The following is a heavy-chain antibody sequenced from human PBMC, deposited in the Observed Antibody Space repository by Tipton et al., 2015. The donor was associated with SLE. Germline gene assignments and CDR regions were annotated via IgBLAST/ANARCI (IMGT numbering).Heavy chain of an antibody. CDR2: IYPGDSHT. CDR3: ARSRYSSGIHYMDV. J-gene: IGHJ6*03. D-gene: IGHD6-25*01. V-gene: IGHV5-51*03. CDR1: GYTFTSYW. Sequence: QSGPEVKKPGESLKISCKGSGYTFTSYWIGWVRQMPGKGLEWMGNIYPGDSHTTYSPSFQGQVTISADKSISTAYLQWSSLKASDTAMYYSARSRYSSGIHYMDVWGKGTTVTVSS.